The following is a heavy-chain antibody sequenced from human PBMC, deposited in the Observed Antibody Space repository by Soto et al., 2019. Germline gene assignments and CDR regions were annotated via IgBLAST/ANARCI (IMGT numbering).Heavy chain of an antibody. J-gene: IGHJ3*02. CDR1: GYTFTGYY. Sequence: EASVKVSCKASGYTFTGYYMHWVRQAPGQGLEWMGWINPNSGGTNYAQKFQGWVTMTRDTSISTAYMELSRLRSDDTAVYYCARVGATQSVTPEENDAFDIRGQGTMVTVSS. CDR2: INPNSGGT. CDR3: ARVGATQSVTPEENDAFDI. V-gene: IGHV1-2*04. D-gene: IGHD1-26*01.